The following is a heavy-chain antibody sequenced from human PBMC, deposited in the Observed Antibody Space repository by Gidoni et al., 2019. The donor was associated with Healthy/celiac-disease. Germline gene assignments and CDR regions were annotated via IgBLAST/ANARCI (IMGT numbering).Heavy chain of an antibody. CDR1: GGSFRGYY. J-gene: IGHJ6*02. D-gene: IGHD3-9*01. V-gene: IGHV4-34*01. Sequence: QVQLQPWGAGLFQPSETLSLTCAVYGGSFRGYYWRWIPQPPAKGLEWIGEINHSGSTNYNPSLKSRVTISVDTSKNQFSLKLSYVTAADTAVYYCARAHLTGYYGGRFYGMDVWGQGTTVTVSS. CDR3: ARAHLTGYYGGRFYGMDV. CDR2: INHSGST.